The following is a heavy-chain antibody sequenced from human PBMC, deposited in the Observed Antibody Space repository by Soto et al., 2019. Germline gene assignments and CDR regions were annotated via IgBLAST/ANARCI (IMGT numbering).Heavy chain of an antibody. CDR3: VMVDNYVTPTPQDV. CDR2: ISPYTGNT. V-gene: IGHV1-18*01. CDR1: VYIVVNYG. D-gene: IGHD4-4*01. Sequence: QVQLVQSGDEVKKPGASVKVYCKASVYIVVNYGIAWLRHAPEQGLEWMGWISPYTGNTHSATRVQGRLTMTTDTSTSTAYMDLGSLTSDDTAVYYCVMVDNYVTPTPQDVWGQGTTVTVSS. J-gene: IGHJ6*01.